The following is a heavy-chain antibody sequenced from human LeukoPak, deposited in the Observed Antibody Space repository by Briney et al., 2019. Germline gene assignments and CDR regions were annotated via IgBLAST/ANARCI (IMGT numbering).Heavy chain of an antibody. CDR3: AKDSAYGVGQMGMDV. D-gene: IGHD3-10*01. Sequence: GGSLSLSCAGSGFTFDDYAMHWVRQGPGQGLDWGSGSSWNSGSINYADSVKSRFTISRDNAKNSPYLQMNSLRAEDTALYYWAKDSAYGVGQMGMDVWGQGTTVTVSS. CDR1: GFTFDDYA. CDR2: SSWNSGSI. V-gene: IGHV3-9*01. J-gene: IGHJ6*02.